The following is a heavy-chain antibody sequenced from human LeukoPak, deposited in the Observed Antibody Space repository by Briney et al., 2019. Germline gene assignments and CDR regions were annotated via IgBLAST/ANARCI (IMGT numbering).Heavy chain of an antibody. Sequence: GGSLRLSRAASGFTFSSYWMSWVRQAPGKGLEWVANIKQDGSEKYYVDSVKGRFTSSRDNAKNSLYLQMNSLRAEDTAVYYCARHIVVVVAATGWFDPWGQGTLVTVSS. V-gene: IGHV3-7*01. CDR3: ARHIVVVVAATGWFDP. CDR1: GFTFSSYW. J-gene: IGHJ5*02. CDR2: IKQDGSEK. D-gene: IGHD2-15*01.